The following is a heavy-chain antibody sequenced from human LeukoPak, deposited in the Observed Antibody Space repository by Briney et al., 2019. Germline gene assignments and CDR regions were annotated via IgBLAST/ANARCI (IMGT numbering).Heavy chain of an antibody. Sequence: GGPLRLSCVASGFTFGTSAMSWVRQTPEKGLEWVSTITGGDGSPYYADSVKGRFTISRDNSNNMLYLQMNSLRAEDTAVYYCTKRGAYYVDYWGRGIPVTVSS. CDR3: TKRGAYYVDY. V-gene: IGHV3-23*01. CDR2: ITGGDGSP. J-gene: IGHJ4*02. CDR1: GFTFGTSA. D-gene: IGHD3-16*01.